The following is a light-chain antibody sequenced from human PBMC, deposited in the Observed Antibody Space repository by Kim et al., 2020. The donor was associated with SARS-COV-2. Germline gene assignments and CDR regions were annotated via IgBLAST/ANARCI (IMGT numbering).Light chain of an antibody. V-gene: IGKV3-15*01. CDR2: DAS. CDR3: QEYNNWPPVT. Sequence: VYPGESARLSCRASQGVRDKLTWYQHKPGQPPRLLNYDASTRATEIPARFSGSGSGKEFTLPISSLQSEDFAIYFCQEYNNWPPVTFGGGTKLEI. J-gene: IGKJ4*01. CDR1: QGVRDK.